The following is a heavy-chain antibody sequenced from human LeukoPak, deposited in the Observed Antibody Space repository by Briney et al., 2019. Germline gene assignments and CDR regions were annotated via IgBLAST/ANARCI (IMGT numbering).Heavy chain of an antibody. Sequence: SETLSLTCTVSGGSISSYYWSWIRQPPGKGLEWIGYIYYSGSTNYNPSLKSRVTISVDTSKNQFSLKLSSVTAADTAVYYCARLSPGSAFVAYWGQGTLVTVSS. CDR2: IYYSGST. D-gene: IGHD1-14*01. CDR3: ARLSPGSAFVAY. CDR1: GGSISSYY. V-gene: IGHV4-59*08. J-gene: IGHJ4*02.